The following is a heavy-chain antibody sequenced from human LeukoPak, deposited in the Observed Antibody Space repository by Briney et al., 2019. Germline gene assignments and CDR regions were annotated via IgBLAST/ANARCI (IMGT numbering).Heavy chain of an antibody. CDR1: GGSISSYY. J-gene: IGHJ3*02. Sequence: SETLSLTCTVSGGSISSYYWSWIRQPPGKGLEWIGYIYYSGSTNYNPSPKSRVTISVDTSKNQFSLKLSSVTAADTAVYYCARHFPTTVTTDAFDIWGQGTMVTVSS. D-gene: IGHD4-17*01. V-gene: IGHV4-59*08. CDR3: ARHFPTTVTTDAFDI. CDR2: IYYSGST.